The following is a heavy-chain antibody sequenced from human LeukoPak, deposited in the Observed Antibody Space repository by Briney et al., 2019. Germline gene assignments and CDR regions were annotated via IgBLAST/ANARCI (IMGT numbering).Heavy chain of an antibody. CDR1: GFTFSSYG. J-gene: IGHJ4*02. V-gene: IGHV3-30*02. D-gene: IGHD5-24*01. CDR2: IRYDGSNK. Sequence: PGGSLRLSCAASGFTFSSYGMHWVRQAPGKGLEWVAFIRYDGSNKYYADSVKGRLTISRDNSKNTLYLQVNSLRAEDTSVYYCVRERLRGVRWLPDYWGQGTLVTVSS. CDR3: VRERLRGVRWLPDY.